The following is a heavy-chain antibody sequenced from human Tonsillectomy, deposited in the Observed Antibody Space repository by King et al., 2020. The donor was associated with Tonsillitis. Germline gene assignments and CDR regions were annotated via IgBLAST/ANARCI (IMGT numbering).Heavy chain of an antibody. CDR2: IRSDGSTT. CDR3: AKDGCVSCFGFDI. Sequence: MHWVRQAPGKGLEWVTFIRSDGSTTTYADSVKVRFTISRDNSKNTLHLQVNSLRVEDTAVYYCAKDGCVSCFGFDIWGRGKGVTVSS. D-gene: IGHD2-2*03. J-gene: IGHJ3*02. V-gene: IGHV3-30*02.